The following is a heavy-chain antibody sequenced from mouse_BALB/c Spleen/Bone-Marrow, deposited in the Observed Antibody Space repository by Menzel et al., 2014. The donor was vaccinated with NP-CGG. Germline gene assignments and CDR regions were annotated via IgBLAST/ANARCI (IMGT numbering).Heavy chain of an antibody. CDR2: ICSGGSYT. Sequence: EVKLMESGGGLVKPGGSLKLSCAASGFTFSSYTMSWVRQTPEKRLEWVATICSGGSYTYYPDSVKGRFTISRDNAKNTLYLQMSSLKSEDTAMYYCTRDGKGNYDYAMDYWGQGTSVTVSS. V-gene: IGHV5-6-4*01. CDR3: TRDGKGNYDYAMDY. D-gene: IGHD2-1*01. CDR1: GFTFSSYT. J-gene: IGHJ4*01.